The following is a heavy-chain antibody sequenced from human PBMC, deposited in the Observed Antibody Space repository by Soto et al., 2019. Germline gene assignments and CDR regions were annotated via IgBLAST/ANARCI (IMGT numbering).Heavy chain of an antibody. CDR2: IKEDGSEK. D-gene: IGHD5-18*01. Sequence: EVQLVESGGGLVQPGGSLRLSCAASGLTFSTSWMSWVRQAPGKGLEWVANIKEDGSEKYYLVSLKGRFTISRDNANNSLYLQMNSLRGEDTAVYYCASPRGVYSDGFHFDYWGQGTLVTVSS. J-gene: IGHJ4*02. CDR3: ASPRGVYSDGFHFDY. V-gene: IGHV3-7*05. CDR1: GLTFSTSW.